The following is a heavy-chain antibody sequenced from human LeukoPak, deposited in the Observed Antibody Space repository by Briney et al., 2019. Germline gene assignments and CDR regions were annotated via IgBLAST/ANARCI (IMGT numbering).Heavy chain of an antibody. CDR1: GYTFTGYY. CDR2: INPNSGGT. CDR3: ARSSIAARPGSYFDY. J-gene: IGHJ4*02. Sequence: ASVKVSCKASGYTFTGYYMHWVRQAPGQGLEWMGWINPNSGGTNYAQKFQGRVTMTRDTSISTAYMELSRLRSDDTAVYYCARSSIAARPGSYFDYWGQGTLVTVSS. D-gene: IGHD6-6*01. V-gene: IGHV1-2*02.